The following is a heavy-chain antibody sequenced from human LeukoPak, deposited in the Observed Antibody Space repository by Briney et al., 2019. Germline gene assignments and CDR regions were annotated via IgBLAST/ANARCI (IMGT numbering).Heavy chain of an antibody. CDR1: GGSISCSSYY. J-gene: IGHJ5*02. CDR2: IYYSGST. D-gene: IGHD2-2*01. CDR3: ARRRRDCSSTSCSPWWFDP. V-gene: IGHV4-39*01. Sequence: PSETLSLTCTVSGGSISCSSYYWGWIRQPPGKGLEWIGSIYYSGSTYYNPSLKSRVTISVDTSKNQFSLKLSSVTAADTAVYYCARRRRDCSSTSCSPWWFDPWGQGTLVTVSS.